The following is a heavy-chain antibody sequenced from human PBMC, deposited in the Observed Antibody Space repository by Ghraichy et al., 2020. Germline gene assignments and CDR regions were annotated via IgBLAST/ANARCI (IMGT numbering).Heavy chain of an antibody. CDR1: GFTFSSYG. Sequence: GGSLRLSCAASGFTFSSYGMHWVRQAPGKGLEWVAVIWYDGSNKYYADSVKGRFTISRDNSKNTLYLQMNSLRAEDTAVYYCARDYGKQWLVKYYFDYWGQGTLVTVSS. CDR2: IWYDGSNK. CDR3: ARDYGKQWLVKYYFDY. V-gene: IGHV3-33*01. D-gene: IGHD6-19*01. J-gene: IGHJ4*02.